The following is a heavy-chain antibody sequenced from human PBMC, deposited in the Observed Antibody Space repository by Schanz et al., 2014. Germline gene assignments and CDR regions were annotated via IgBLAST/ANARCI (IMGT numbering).Heavy chain of an antibody. V-gene: IGHV3-7*01. CDR3: ARGVRIDY. CDR1: GFSFNNYW. CDR2: IKQDGSEK. J-gene: IGHJ4*02. Sequence: EVQLVESGGGVVRPGGSLRLSCAASGFSFNNYWMTWFRQAPGKGLEWVANIKQDGSEKYYVDSVKGRFTISRDNAKNSLYLQMNSLTAEDTAVYYCARGVRIDYWGQGTLVTVSS. D-gene: IGHD3-3*01.